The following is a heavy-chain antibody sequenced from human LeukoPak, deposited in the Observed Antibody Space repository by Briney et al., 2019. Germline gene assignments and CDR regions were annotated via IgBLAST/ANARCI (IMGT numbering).Heavy chain of an antibody. D-gene: IGHD3-10*01. CDR2: ISSSGSTI. CDR3: AREGVIRGIPFDY. CDR1: GFTFSSYE. Sequence: GGSLTLSCPASGFTFSSYEMNWGRPPPGKGLEWVSYISSSGSTIYYADSVKDRFTISRDNDKNSLYLQMNSLRAEDTAVYYCAREGVIRGIPFDYWGQGTLVTVSS. J-gene: IGHJ4*02. V-gene: IGHV3-48*03.